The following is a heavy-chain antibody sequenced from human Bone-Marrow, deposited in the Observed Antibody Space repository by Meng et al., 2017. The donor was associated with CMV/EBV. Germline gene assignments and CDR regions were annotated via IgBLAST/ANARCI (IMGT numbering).Heavy chain of an antibody. J-gene: IGHJ4*02. CDR3: ARGYVLYIDY. CDR2: IKQDGSEK. D-gene: IGHD1-1*01. Sequence: GESLMISCAASGFTFSSYWMSWVRQAPGKGLEWVANIKQDGSEKYYVDSVKGRFTISRDNDKNSLYLQMNSLRAEDTAVYCCARGYVLYIDYWGQGTLVTVAS. CDR1: GFTFSSYW. V-gene: IGHV3-7*01.